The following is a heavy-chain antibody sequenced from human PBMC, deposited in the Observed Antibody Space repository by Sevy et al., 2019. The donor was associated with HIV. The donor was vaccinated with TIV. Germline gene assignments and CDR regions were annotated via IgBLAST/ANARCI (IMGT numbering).Heavy chain of an antibody. CDR3: AKNLGPGGNYYYGMDV. Sequence: GGSLRLSCAASGFTFSSYGMHWVRQAPGKGLEWAAFIRYDGSNKYYADSVKGRFTISRDNSKNTLYLEMNSLRAEDTAVYYCAKNLGPGGNYYYGMDVWGQGTTVTVSS. V-gene: IGHV3-30*02. J-gene: IGHJ6*02. CDR2: IRYDGSNK. CDR1: GFTFSSYG. D-gene: IGHD1-26*01.